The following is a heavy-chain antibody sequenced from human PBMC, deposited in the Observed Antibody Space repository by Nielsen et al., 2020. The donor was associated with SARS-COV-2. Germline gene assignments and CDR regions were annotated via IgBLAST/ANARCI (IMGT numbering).Heavy chain of an antibody. Sequence: GGSLRLSCAASGFTFSDYHMSWIRQAPGKGLEWVSFIGSSGSSTNYADSMKGRFTISRDNAKNSLFLQMNSLRAEDTAVYYCTTDPGITMIVVSDAFDIWGQGTMVTVSS. CDR2: IGSSGSST. V-gene: IGHV3-11*05. D-gene: IGHD3-22*01. CDR3: TTDPGITMIVVSDAFDI. CDR1: GFTFSDYH. J-gene: IGHJ3*02.